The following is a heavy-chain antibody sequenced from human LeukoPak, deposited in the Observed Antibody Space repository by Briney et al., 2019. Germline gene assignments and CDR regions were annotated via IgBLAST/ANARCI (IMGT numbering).Heavy chain of an antibody. CDR1: GFTFSSYG. V-gene: IGHV3-30*18. CDR3: AKDIGYSNGHGLGY. CDR2: ISYDGSNK. D-gene: IGHD5-18*01. J-gene: IGHJ4*02. Sequence: GGSLRLSCAASGFTFSSYGMHWVRQAPGKGLEWVAVISYDGSNKYYADSVKGRFTISRDNSKNTLDLQMNSLRAEDTAVYYCAKDIGYSNGHGLGYWGQGTLVTVSS.